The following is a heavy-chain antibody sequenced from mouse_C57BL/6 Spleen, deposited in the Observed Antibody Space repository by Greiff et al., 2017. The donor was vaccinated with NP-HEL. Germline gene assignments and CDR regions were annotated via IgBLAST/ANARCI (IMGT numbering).Heavy chain of an antibody. V-gene: IGHV1-64*01. J-gene: IGHJ2*01. Sequence: QVHVKQPGAELVKPGASVKLSCKASGYTFTSYWMHWVKQRPGQGLEWIGMIHPNSGSTNYNEKFKSKATLTVDKSSSTAYMQLSSLTSEDSAVYYCARAEGYYYGSSYGGYFDYWGQGTTLTVSS. CDR3: ARAEGYYYGSSYGGYFDY. D-gene: IGHD1-1*01. CDR1: GYTFTSYW. CDR2: IHPNSGST.